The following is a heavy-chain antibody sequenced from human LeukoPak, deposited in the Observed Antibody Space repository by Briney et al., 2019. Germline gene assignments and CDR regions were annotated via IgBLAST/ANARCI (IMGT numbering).Heavy chain of an antibody. D-gene: IGHD2-2*02. V-gene: IGHV4-34*01. CDR1: GGSFSGYY. CDR2: INHSGST. Sequence: PSETLSLTCAVYGGSFSGYYWSWIRQPPGKGLEWIGEINHSGSTNYNPSLKSRVTISVDTSKNQFSLKLSSVTAADTAVYYCARVRGVPAAIPWGDHLVDYWGQGTLVTISS. CDR3: ARVRGVPAAIPWGDHLVDY. J-gene: IGHJ4*02.